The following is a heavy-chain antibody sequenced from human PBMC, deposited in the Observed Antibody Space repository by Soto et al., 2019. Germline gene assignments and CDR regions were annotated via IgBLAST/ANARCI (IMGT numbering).Heavy chain of an antibody. CDR3: AKGVGGYCSGGSCYRDAFDI. V-gene: IGHV3-23*01. D-gene: IGHD2-15*01. CDR1: GFTFSSHA. CDR2: ISGSGGST. Sequence: GGSLRLSCAASGFTFSSHAMSWVRQAPGKGLEWVSAISGSGGSTYYADSVKGRFTISRDNSKNTLYLQMNSLRAEDTALYYCAKGVGGYCSGGSCYRDAFDIWGQGTMVTVSS. J-gene: IGHJ3*02.